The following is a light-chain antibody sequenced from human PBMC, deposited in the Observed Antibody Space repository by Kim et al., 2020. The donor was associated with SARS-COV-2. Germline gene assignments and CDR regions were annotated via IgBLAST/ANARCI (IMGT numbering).Light chain of an antibody. CDR2: QDD. J-gene: IGLJ3*02. CDR3: QTWDGITAV. V-gene: IGLV3-1*01. Sequence: SVSPVQTASITCSGDDLGDKYTCWYQQKPGQSPLLVIYQDDRRPSGIPVRFSGSNSGNTATLTISGTQAMDEADYYCQTWDGITAVFGGGTRLTVL. CDR1: DLGDKY.